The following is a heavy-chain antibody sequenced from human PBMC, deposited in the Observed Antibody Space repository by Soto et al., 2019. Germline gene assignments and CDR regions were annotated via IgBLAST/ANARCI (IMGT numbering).Heavy chain of an antibody. CDR1: GGSISSGGYY. V-gene: IGHV4-31*03. D-gene: IGHD3-22*01. CDR3: ARAGDDSSGYYLKPPEARRGKGRFDY. Sequence: SETLSLTCTVSGGSISSGGYYWSWIRQHPGKGLEWIGYIYYSGSTYYNPSLKSRVTISVDTSKNQFSLKLSSVTAADTAVYYCARAGDDSSGYYLKPPEARRGKGRFDYWGQGTLVTVSS. J-gene: IGHJ4*02. CDR2: IYYSGST.